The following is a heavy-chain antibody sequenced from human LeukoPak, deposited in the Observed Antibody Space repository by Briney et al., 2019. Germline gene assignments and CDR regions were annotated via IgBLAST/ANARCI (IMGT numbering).Heavy chain of an antibody. CDR3: ARDQAYCSSTSCRYYFDY. D-gene: IGHD2-2*01. J-gene: IGHJ4*02. CDR1: GYTFTGYY. V-gene: IGHV1-2*02. Sequence: GASVNVSCKASGYTFTGYYMHWVRQAPGQGLEWMGWINPNSGGTNYAQKFQGRVTMTRDTSISTAYMELSRLRSDDTAVYYCARDQAYCSSTSCRYYFDYWGQGTLVTVSS. CDR2: INPNSGGT.